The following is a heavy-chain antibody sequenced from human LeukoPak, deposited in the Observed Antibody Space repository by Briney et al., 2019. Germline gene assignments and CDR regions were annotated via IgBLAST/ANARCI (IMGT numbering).Heavy chain of an antibody. J-gene: IGHJ4*02. Sequence: PGGSLRLSCAASGFTFSSYSMNWVRRAAGKGLEWVSHIGSSSRTIYYADSVKGRFTISRDNAKNSLYLQMDSLRAEDTAVYYCARLLGVVVTARYSDYWGQGTLVTVSS. V-gene: IGHV3-48*01. CDR3: ARLLGVVVTARYSDY. CDR2: IGSSSRTI. CDR1: GFTFSSYS. D-gene: IGHD2-21*02.